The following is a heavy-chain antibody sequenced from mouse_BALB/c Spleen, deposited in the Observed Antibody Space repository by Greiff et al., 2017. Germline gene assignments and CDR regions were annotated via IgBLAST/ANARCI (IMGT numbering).Heavy chain of an antibody. CDR3: ASQYKGDAMDY. J-gene: IGHJ4*01. CDR2: ISSGGSYT. Sequence: EVQLVESGGDLVKPGGSLKLSCAASGFTFSSYGMSWVRQTPDKRLEWVATISSGGSYTYYPDSVKGRFTISRDNAKNTLYLQMSSLKSEDTAMYYSASQYKGDAMDYWGQGTSVTVSS. CDR1: GFTFSSYG. D-gene: IGHD1-3*01. V-gene: IGHV5-6*01.